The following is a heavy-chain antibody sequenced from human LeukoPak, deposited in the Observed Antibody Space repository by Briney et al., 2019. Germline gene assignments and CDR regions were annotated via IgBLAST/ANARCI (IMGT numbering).Heavy chain of an antibody. Sequence: PGGSLRLSCAASGFTFSNYAMTWVRQAPGKGLEWVSGISGSGSSTYYADSVKGRFTLSRDYPKNTLYLQMNSLRAEDTAVYYCARETHWNYVANYGMDVWGQGTTVTVSS. J-gene: IGHJ6*02. CDR2: ISGSGSST. D-gene: IGHD1-7*01. CDR3: ARETHWNYVANYGMDV. CDR1: GFTFSNYA. V-gene: IGHV3-23*01.